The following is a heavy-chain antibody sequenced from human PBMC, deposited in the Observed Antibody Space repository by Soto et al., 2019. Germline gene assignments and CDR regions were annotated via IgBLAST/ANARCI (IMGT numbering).Heavy chain of an antibody. CDR3: TTDKVEGYCSSTSCSGWFDP. V-gene: IGHV3-15*01. J-gene: IGHJ5*02. CDR2: IKTKTDGGTT. Sequence: GGSLRLSCAGSGFTFSNAWMSWVRQAPGKGLEWVGRIKTKTDGGTTDYAAPVKGRFTISRDDSKNTLYLQMNSLKTEDTAVYYCTTDKVEGYCSSTSCSGWFDPWGQGTLVTVSS. D-gene: IGHD2-2*01. CDR1: GFTFSNAW.